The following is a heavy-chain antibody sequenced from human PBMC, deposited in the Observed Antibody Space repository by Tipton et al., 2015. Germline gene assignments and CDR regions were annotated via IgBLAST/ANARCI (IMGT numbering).Heavy chain of an antibody. D-gene: IGHD3-22*01. CDR1: GGSITRTSYY. J-gene: IGHJ5*02. CDR2: IYYTGST. V-gene: IGHV4-39*07. CDR3: ARGGAGYYYDSVGYLS. Sequence: TLSLTCTVSGGSITRTSYYWAWIRQPPGKGLEWIGTIYYTGSTYYNPSLRSRVFISIDTSKNQFSLKLNSVTAADTAVYYCARGGAGYYYDSVGYLSWGQGTLVTVSS.